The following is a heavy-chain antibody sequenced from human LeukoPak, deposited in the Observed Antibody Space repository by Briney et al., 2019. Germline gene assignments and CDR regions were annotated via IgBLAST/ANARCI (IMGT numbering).Heavy chain of an antibody. J-gene: IGHJ5*02. CDR2: ISAYNGNT. V-gene: IGHV1-18*01. Sequence: GASVKVSCKASGYTFTSYGISWVRQAPGQGLEWMGWISAYNGNTNYAQKLQGRVTMTTDTSTSTAYMELSRLRSDDTAVYYCVGGSSWYETSGWFDPWGQGTLVTVSS. CDR3: VGGSSWYETSGWFDP. D-gene: IGHD6-13*01. CDR1: GYTFTSYG.